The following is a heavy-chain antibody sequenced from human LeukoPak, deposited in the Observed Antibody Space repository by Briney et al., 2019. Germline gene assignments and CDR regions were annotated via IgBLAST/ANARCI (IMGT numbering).Heavy chain of an antibody. CDR2: IRSKAYGGTP. D-gene: IGHD1-26*01. J-gene: IGHJ3*02. V-gene: IGHV3-49*04. CDR3: TRGPYSGNLRDTFDI. CDR1: GFTFGDYA. Sequence: GGSLRLSCTASGFTFGDYAMSWVRQAPGKGLEWIGFIRSKAYGGTPEFAASVKGRFTISRDDSKSIAYLQMNSLKTEDTAVYYCTRGPYSGNLRDTFDIWGQGTTVAVAP.